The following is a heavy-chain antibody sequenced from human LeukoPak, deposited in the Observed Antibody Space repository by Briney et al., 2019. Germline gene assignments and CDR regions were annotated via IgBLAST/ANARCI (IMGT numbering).Heavy chain of an antibody. V-gene: IGHV3-21*01. Sequence: GGSLRLSCAASGFTFSSYSMNWVRQAPGKGLEWVSSISSSSSYIYYADSVKGRFTISRDNAKNSLYLQMNRLRAEDTAVYYCARSRVGAAAGTFDYWGQGTLVTVSS. J-gene: IGHJ4*02. CDR2: ISSSSSYI. CDR1: GFTFSSYS. CDR3: ARSRVGAAAGTFDY. D-gene: IGHD6-13*01.